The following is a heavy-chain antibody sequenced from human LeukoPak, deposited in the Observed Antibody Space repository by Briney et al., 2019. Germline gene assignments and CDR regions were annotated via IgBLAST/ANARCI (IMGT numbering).Heavy chain of an antibody. CDR1: GYTFTSYD. CDR2: MNPNSGNT. Sequence: ASVKVSCKASGYTFTSYDINWVRQATGQRLEWMGWMNPNSGNTGYAQKFQGRVTMTRDTSISTAYMELSRLRSDDTAVYYCARVGIQLWSGYNWFDPWGQGTLVTVSS. CDR3: ARVGIQLWSGYNWFDP. V-gene: IGHV1-8*01. J-gene: IGHJ5*02. D-gene: IGHD5-18*01.